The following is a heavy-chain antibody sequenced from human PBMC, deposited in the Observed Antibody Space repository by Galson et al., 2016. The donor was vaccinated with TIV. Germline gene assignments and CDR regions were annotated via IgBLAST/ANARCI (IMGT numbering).Heavy chain of an antibody. CDR3: AKCRNTAMDTYYYYYGLDV. V-gene: IGHV1-69*13. Sequence: SVKVSCKASGDTFSSFVISWVRQAPGQGLEWMGGIIPLFGEAHYAQKFQGRVTISADESTSTVYMEPSGLRSGDTAMYYCAKCRNTAMDTYYYYYGLDVWGRGTTVTVSS. CDR1: GDTFSSFV. J-gene: IGHJ6*02. D-gene: IGHD5-18*01. CDR2: IIPLFGEA.